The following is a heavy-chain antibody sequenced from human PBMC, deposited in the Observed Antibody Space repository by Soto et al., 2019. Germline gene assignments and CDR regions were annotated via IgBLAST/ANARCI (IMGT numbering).Heavy chain of an antibody. D-gene: IGHD2-2*01. CDR2: ISAYNGNT. CDR3: ARDSVDLVEYCSSSSCSFYSYYGMDV. J-gene: IGHJ6*02. CDR1: GYTFTSYG. V-gene: IGHV1-18*01. Sequence: ASLKVSCKASGYTFTSYGISWVRQAPGQGLEWMGWISAYNGNTNYAQKLQGRVTMTTDTSTSTAYMELRSLRSDDTAVYYCARDSVDLVEYCSSSSCSFYSYYGMDVWGQGTTVTVSS.